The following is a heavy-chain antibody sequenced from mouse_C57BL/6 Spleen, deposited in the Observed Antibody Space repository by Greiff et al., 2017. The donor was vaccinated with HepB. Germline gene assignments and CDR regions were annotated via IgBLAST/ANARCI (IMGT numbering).Heavy chain of an antibody. CDR2: ISSGSSTF. J-gene: IGHJ3*01. CDR3: ACLGSSPFAY. Sequence: DVKLVESGGGLVKPGGSLKLSCAASGFTFSDYGMHWVRQAPEKGLEWVAYISSGSSTFYYADTGKGRFTISSDTAKNTLILQRTSLTSEDTSMYCGACLGSSPFAYWGQGTLVTVSA. V-gene: IGHV5-17*01. D-gene: IGHD1-1*01. CDR1: GFTFSDYG.